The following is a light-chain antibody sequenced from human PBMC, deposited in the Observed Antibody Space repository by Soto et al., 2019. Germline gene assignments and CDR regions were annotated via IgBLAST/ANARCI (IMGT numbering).Light chain of an antibody. Sequence: DIQMTQSPSSLSASVGDRVTITCRASQSISSYLNWYQQKPGKSPRLLIYSASILQSGVPSGFSGSGSVTDFTLTISSLQTEDFAIYYCQQTQSFPLTFGGGTKVEIK. J-gene: IGKJ4*01. CDR3: QQTQSFPLT. CDR2: SAS. CDR1: QSISSY. V-gene: IGKV1-39*01.